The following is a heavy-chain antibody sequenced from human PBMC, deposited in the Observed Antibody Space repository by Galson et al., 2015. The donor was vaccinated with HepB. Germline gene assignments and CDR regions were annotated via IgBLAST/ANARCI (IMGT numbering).Heavy chain of an antibody. CDR2: INPSGGST. CDR1: GYSFTNHY. V-gene: IGHV1-46*03. CDR3: ARELDYGGTNPSLDY. J-gene: IGHJ4*02. Sequence: SVKVSCKASGYSFTNHYIHWVRQAPGQGLEWMGIINPSGGSTSNAQTLQGRVTLTRDTSTNTVYMELNSLRSEDTAFYYCARELDYGGTNPSLDYWGQGTLVTVSS. D-gene: IGHD4-23*01.